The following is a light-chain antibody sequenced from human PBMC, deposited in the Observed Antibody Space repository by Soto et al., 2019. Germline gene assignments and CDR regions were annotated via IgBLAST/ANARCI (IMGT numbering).Light chain of an antibody. Sequence: QSVLTQPASVSGSPGQSITISCTGTSSDVGGYNYVSWYQQHPGNAPRLMIYEVNNRPSGVPNRFSGSKSGNTASLTISGLQAEDEADYYCSSKTSSRTPFVFGTGNKVTGL. CDR2: EVN. V-gene: IGLV2-14*01. J-gene: IGLJ1*01. CDR3: SSKTSSRTPFV. CDR1: SSDVGGYNY.